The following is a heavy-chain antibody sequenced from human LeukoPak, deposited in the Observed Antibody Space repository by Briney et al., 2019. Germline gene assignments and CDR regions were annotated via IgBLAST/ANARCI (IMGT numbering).Heavy chain of an antibody. Sequence: GGSLRPSCAASGFTFSSYALHWVRQAPGKGLEWVAVISYDGSNKYYADSVKGRFTISRDNSKNTLYLQMNSLRADDTAVYYCARRVVRGENYFDYWGQGTLVTVSS. J-gene: IGHJ4*02. CDR2: ISYDGSNK. D-gene: IGHD3-10*01. V-gene: IGHV3-30-3*01. CDR1: GFTFSSYA. CDR3: ARRVVRGENYFDY.